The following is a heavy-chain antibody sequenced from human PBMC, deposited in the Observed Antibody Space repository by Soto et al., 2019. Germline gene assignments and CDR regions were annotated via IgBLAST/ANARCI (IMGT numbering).Heavy chain of an antibody. V-gene: IGHV4-38-2*01. CDR2: IYHSGST. Sequence: PEKLSDTYAVSGYSISSGYYWGWIRQPPGKGLEWIGSIYHSGSTYYNPSLKSRVTISVDTSKNQFSLKLSSVTAADTAVYYCARGLRQITMIVVVIRRPVAFDIWGQWTMVT. D-gene: IGHD3-22*01. CDR1: GYSISSGYY. J-gene: IGHJ3*02. CDR3: ARGLRQITMIVVVIRRPVAFDI.